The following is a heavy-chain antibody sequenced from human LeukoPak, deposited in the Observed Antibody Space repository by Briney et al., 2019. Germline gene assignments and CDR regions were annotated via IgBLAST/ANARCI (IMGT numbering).Heavy chain of an antibody. J-gene: IGHJ5*02. CDR3: AAPSGSHEYNWFDP. Sequence: PGGSLRLSCAASGFTFSSYEMNWVRQAPGKGLEWVSYISGSGSTIYYADSVKGRFTISRDNAKNSLYLQMNSLRAEDTAVYYCAAPSGSHEYNWFDPWGQGTLVTVSS. CDR1: GFTFSSYE. V-gene: IGHV3-48*03. CDR2: ISGSGSTI. D-gene: IGHD1-26*01.